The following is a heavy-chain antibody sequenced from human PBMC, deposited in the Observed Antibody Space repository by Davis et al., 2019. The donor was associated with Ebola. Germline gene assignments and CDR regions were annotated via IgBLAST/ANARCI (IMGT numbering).Heavy chain of an antibody. CDR3: ARRHYDILTGYFDY. Sequence: PSETLSLTCTVSGGSISSYYWSWIRQPPGKGLEWIGYIYYSGSTYYNPSLKSRVTISVDTSKNQFSLKLSSVTAADTAVYYCARRHYDILTGYFDYWGQGTLVTVSS. CDR2: IYYSGST. D-gene: IGHD3-9*01. J-gene: IGHJ4*02. CDR1: GGSISSYY. V-gene: IGHV4-59*01.